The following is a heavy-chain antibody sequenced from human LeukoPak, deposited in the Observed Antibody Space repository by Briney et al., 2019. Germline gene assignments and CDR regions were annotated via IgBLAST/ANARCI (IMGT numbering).Heavy chain of an antibody. CDR3: ASRGLTEFHYFDF. Sequence: PGGSLRLSCAASGFTVSSNYMSWVRQAPGKGLEWVSVIYSGGSTYYADSVKGRFTISRDNSKNTLYLQMNSLRAEDTAVYYCASRGLTEFHYFDFWGPGTLVTVSS. CDR1: GFTVSSNY. D-gene: IGHD3-10*01. V-gene: IGHV3-66*02. CDR2: IYSGGST. J-gene: IGHJ4*02.